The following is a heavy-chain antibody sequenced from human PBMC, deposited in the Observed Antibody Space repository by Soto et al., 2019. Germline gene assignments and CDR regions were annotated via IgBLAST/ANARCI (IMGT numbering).Heavy chain of an antibody. D-gene: IGHD2-2*01. J-gene: IGHJ5*02. CDR3: AREGRDIVLVPAAQGWFDP. Sequence: QVQLVQSGAEVKKPGSSVKVSCKASGGTFSSYAISWVRQAPGQGLEWMGGIIPIFGTANYAQKFQGRVTITADKSTSTAYMELSSLRSEDTAVYYCAREGRDIVLVPAAQGWFDPWGQGTLVTVSS. CDR2: IIPIFGTA. V-gene: IGHV1-69*06. CDR1: GGTFSSYA.